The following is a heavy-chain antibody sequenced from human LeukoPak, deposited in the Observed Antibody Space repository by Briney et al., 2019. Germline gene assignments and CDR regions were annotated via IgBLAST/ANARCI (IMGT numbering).Heavy chain of an antibody. D-gene: IGHD3-9*01. V-gene: IGHV4-4*07. CDR2: IYTSGST. J-gene: IGHJ4*02. Sequence: PSETLSLTCTVSGGSISSYYWSWIRQPAGKGLEWIGRIYTSGSTNYNPSLKSRVTMSVDTSKNQFSLKLSSVSAADTAVYYCARDSGRYFDWLYFDYWGQGTLVTVSS. CDR3: ARDSGRYFDWLYFDY. CDR1: GGSISSYY.